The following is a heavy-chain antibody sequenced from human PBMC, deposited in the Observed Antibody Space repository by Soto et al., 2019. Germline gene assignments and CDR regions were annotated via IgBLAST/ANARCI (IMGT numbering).Heavy chain of an antibody. J-gene: IGHJ4*02. CDR1: GYTFTSYG. V-gene: IGHV1-18*01. D-gene: IGHD2-15*01. Sequence: ASVTVSCKASGYTFTSYGISWVRQAPGQGLEWMGWISAYNGNTNYAQKLQGRVTMTTDTSTSTAYMELRSLRSDDTAVYYCARDSYCSGGSCYDYLGQGTLVTVSS. CDR3: ARDSYCSGGSCYDY. CDR2: ISAYNGNT.